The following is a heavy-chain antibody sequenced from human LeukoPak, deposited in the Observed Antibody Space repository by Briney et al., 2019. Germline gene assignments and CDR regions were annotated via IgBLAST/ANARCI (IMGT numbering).Heavy chain of an antibody. CDR3: AKGLRGYRNFDY. CDR1: GFTFSSNG. CDR2: ISYDGSNK. V-gene: IGHV3-30*18. J-gene: IGHJ4*02. Sequence: PGGSLRLSCTASGFTFSSNGMHWVRQAPGKGLEWVAVISYDGSNKHYADSVKGRLTISRDNSKNTLYLQMNSLRAEDTAAYYCAKGLRGYRNFDYWGQGSLVTVSS. D-gene: IGHD5-12*01.